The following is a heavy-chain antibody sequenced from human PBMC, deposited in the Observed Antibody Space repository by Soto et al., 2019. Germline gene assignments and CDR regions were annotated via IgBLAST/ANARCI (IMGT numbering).Heavy chain of an antibody. CDR3: ARDLGPPTWFDY. CDR2: ISGYNGNT. J-gene: IGHJ5*01. V-gene: IGHV1-18*01. Sequence: QVQLVQSGAEMKQPGASVKVSCKTSGYAFSGYRLSWVRQGPGQGLEWMGWISGYNGNTDYAQKFQGRVTMTTDTATSTAYMELRSLRSDDTAVYYCARDLGPPTWFDYWGQGTLVTVSS. CDR1: GYAFSGYR. D-gene: IGHD1-26*01.